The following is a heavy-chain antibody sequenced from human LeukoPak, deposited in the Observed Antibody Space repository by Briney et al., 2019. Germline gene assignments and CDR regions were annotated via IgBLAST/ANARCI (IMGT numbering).Heavy chain of an antibody. J-gene: IGHJ3*02. D-gene: IGHD3-22*01. CDR1: GFTFDDYA. Sequence: GGSLRLSCAAFGFTFDDYAMHWVRQAPRKGREWVSGISWNSGRIGYADSVKGRFTISRDNAKNSLYLQMNSLRAEDTAFYYCAKDMGYYYDSSGLPNPNDAFDIWGQGRMVTVCS. CDR2: ISWNSGRI. CDR3: AKDMGYYYDSSGLPNPNDAFDI. V-gene: IGHV3-9*01.